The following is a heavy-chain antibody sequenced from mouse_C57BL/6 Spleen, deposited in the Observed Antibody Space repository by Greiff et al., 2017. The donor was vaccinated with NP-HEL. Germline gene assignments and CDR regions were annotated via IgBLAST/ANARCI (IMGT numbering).Heavy chain of an antibody. J-gene: IGHJ4*01. D-gene: IGHD3-2*02. CDR1: GYTFTDYY. V-gene: IGHV1-34*01. CDR2: IYPNNGGN. CDR3: ARGTAQVCPMTY. Sequence: EVQLQQSGPELVKPGASVKMSCKASGYTFTDYYMHWVKQSHGKSLEWIGYIYPNNGGNGYNQKFKGKATLTVDKSSSTAYMELLSLASEDSAVYYFARGTAQVCPMTYWGQGTSVTVSS.